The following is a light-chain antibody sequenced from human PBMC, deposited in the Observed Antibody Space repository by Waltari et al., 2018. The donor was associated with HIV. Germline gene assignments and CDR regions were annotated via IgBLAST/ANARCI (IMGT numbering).Light chain of an antibody. CDR2: RNN. J-gene: IGLJ2*01. CDR3: AAWDDSLSGVV. V-gene: IGLV1-47*01. Sequence: QSVLTQPPSASGTPGQRVTISCSGSSSNIGSKYVYWYQQLPGTAPKVLIYRNNQRPSGVPDRFSGSKSGTSASLAISGLRSEDEADYYCAAWDDSLSGVVFGGGTKLTVL. CDR1: SSNIGSKY.